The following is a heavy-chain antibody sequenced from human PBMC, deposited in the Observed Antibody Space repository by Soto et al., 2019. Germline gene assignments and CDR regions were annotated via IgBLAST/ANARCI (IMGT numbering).Heavy chain of an antibody. CDR2: INPNSGGT. CDR3: ARGLTTYYYDSSGFDY. J-gene: IGHJ4*02. CDR1: GYTFTGYY. V-gene: IGHV1-2*02. Sequence: QVPLVQSGAEVKKPGASVKVSCKASGYTFTGYYMHWVRQAPGQGLEWMGWINPNSGGTNYAQKFQGRVTMTRDTSISTAYMELSRLRSDDTAVYYCARGLTTYYYDSSGFDYWGQGTLVTVSS. D-gene: IGHD3-22*01.